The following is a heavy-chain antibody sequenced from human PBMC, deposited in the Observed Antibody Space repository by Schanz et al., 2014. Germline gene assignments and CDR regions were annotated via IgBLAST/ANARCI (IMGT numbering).Heavy chain of an antibody. D-gene: IGHD3-16*01. CDR2: ISGSGDHT. CDR3: AKALKPYIASRNGLDV. Sequence: EVQLLESGGGLVQPGGSLRLSCAASGFTFSSYAMNWVRQAPGKGLEWVSVISGSGDHTHYADSVKGRFTISRDTSGNTLYLQMNSLRPDDTAVYYCAKALKPYIASRNGLDVWGQGTTVTVSS. V-gene: IGHV3-23*01. J-gene: IGHJ6*02. CDR1: GFTFSSYA.